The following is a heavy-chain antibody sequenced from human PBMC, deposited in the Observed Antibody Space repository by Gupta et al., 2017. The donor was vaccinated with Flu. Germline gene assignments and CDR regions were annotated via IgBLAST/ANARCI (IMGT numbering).Heavy chain of an antibody. CDR1: GYTFTRSD. CDR2: MNPNSGNT. Sequence: QVQLGQSGAEVKTPWASLKVSFTAFGYTFTRSDNTSVRRATGQGLAWMGWMNPNSGNTGYAQRFQGRVTMTRNTSISTAYMELSSLRSEDTAVYYRARWPGDKYNGCDPWGQGTLFTVSS. D-gene: IGHD3-10*01. V-gene: IGHV1-8*01. CDR3: ARWPGDKYNGCDP. J-gene: IGHJ5*02.